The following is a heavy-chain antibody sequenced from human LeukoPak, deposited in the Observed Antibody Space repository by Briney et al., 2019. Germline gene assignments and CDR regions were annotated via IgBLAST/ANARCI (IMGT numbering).Heavy chain of an antibody. D-gene: IGHD3-3*01. CDR3: ARLTIFGVVTFDY. V-gene: IGHV4-39*07. CDR2: IYYSGST. J-gene: IGHJ4*02. Sequence: SETLSLTCTVSGGSISSYYWGWIRQPPGKGLEWIGSIYYSGSTYYNPSLKSRVTISVDTSKNQFSLKLSSVTAADTAVYYCARLTIFGVVTFDYWGQGTLVTVSS. CDR1: GGSISSYY.